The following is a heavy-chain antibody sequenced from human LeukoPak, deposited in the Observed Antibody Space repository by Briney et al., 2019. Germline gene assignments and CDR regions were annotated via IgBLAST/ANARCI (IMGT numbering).Heavy chain of an antibody. V-gene: IGHV4-39*07. D-gene: IGHD3-9*01. Sequence: PSETLSLTCTVSGGSISSSSYYWGWIRQPPGKGLEWIGSIYYSGSTYYNPSLKSRVTISVDTSKNQFSLKLSSVTAADTAVYYCARDLRSYYDILTGYYNDRNWFDPWGQEPWSPSPQ. CDR1: GGSISSSSYY. CDR2: IYYSGST. J-gene: IGHJ5*02. CDR3: ARDLRSYYDILTGYYNDRNWFDP.